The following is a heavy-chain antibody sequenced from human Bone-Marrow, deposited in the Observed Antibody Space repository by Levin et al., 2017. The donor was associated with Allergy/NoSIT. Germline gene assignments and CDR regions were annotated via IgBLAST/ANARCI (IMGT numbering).Heavy chain of an antibody. CDR3: ARQRGLFAAFDI. CDR1: GFTASNNY. Sequence: GGSLRLSCAVSGFTASNNYMNWVRQAPGEGLEWVSVIYTSGSTYYADSVRGRFTISRDKSKNTLYLQMNTMRAEDTAIYYCARQRGLFAAFDIWDRGTMVTVSS. CDR2: IYTSGST. D-gene: IGHD2-15*01. V-gene: IGHV3-66*04. J-gene: IGHJ3*02.